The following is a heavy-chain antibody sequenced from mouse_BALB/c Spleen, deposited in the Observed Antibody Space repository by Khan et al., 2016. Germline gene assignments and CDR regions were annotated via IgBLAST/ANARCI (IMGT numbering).Heavy chain of an antibody. Sequence: EVQLVESGGGLVQPGGSLRLSCAASGFDFSRYWMSWVRQAPGKGLEWIGEINPDSSTINYTPSLKHQFIISRDNAKNTLYLQMSKVRSEDTALYYCARAGYYGYLAYWGQGTLVTVSA. J-gene: IGHJ3*01. CDR3: ARAGYYGYLAY. CDR2: INPDSSTI. V-gene: IGHV4-1*02. D-gene: IGHD1-1*01. CDR1: GFDFSRYW.